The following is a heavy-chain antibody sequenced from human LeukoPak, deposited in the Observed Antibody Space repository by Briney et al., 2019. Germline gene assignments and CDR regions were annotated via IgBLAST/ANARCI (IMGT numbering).Heavy chain of an antibody. J-gene: IGHJ4*02. CDR1: GGSISSSSYY. CDR2: IYYSGST. V-gene: IGHV4-39*07. D-gene: IGHD2-15*01. CDR3: ARDHVRGSCYFDY. Sequence: SETLSLTCTVSGGSISSSSYYWGWIRQPPGKGLEWIGSIYYSGSTYYNPSLKSRVTISVDTSKNQFSLKLSSVTAADTAVYYCARDHVRGSCYFDYWGQGTLVTVSS.